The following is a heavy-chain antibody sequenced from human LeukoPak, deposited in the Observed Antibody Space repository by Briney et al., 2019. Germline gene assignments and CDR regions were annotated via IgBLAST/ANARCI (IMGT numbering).Heavy chain of an antibody. CDR3: AREGPGGYKILKEFDY. J-gene: IGHJ4*02. V-gene: IGHV4-4*08. CDR1: GGSINSYY. D-gene: IGHD5-24*01. Sequence: SETLSLTCTVSGGSINSYYWSWIRQPPGKGLEWIGYIYNSGSTNYNPPLKSRVTMSVDTSKNQFSLKLSSVTAADTAVYYCAREGPGGYKILKEFDYWGQGTLVTVSS. CDR2: IYNSGST.